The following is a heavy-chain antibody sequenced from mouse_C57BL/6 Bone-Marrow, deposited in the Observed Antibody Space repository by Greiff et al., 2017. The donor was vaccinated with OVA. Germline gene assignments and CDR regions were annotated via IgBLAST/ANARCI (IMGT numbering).Heavy chain of an antibody. CDR1: GFTFSSYA. Sequence: EVQRVESGGGLVKPGGSLKLSCAASGFTFSSYAMSWVRQTPEKRLEWVATISDGGSYTYYPDNVKGRFTISRDNAKNNLYLQMSHLKSEDTAMYYCAREDHRFDYWGQGTTLTVSS. V-gene: IGHV5-4*01. CDR2: ISDGGSYT. CDR3: AREDHRFDY. J-gene: IGHJ2*01.